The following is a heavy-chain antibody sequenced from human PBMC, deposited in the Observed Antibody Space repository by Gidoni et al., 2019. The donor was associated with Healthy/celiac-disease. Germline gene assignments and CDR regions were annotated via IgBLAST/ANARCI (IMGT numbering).Heavy chain of an antibody. Sequence: EVQLVASWGGLFQPGGSLRLSCAASGFTFSSYWRSWVRQAPGKGLEGVANIKKDGSEKYYVDSVKGRFTISRDNAKNSMYLKMNRMRAEETEVYYCARDSGSSGYEYYWGQGTLVTVSS. CDR3: ARDSGSSGYEYY. V-gene: IGHV3-7*01. CDR2: IKKDGSEK. CDR1: GFTFSSYW. D-gene: IGHD3-22*01. J-gene: IGHJ4*02.